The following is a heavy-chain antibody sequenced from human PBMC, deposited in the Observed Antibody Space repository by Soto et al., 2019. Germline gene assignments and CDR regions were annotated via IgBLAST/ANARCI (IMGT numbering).Heavy chain of an antibody. CDR2: VYYTGST. V-gene: IGHV4-59*01. Sequence: TSETLSLTCSVSGGSISGSYWSWIRQSPGRGLEWLGYVYYTGSTNYSPSLRSRVSISVDTSKNEFSLRLSSVTAADTAVYFCARSVAVPGAHIDYWGQGTQVTVSS. D-gene: IGHD6-19*01. J-gene: IGHJ4*02. CDR3: ARSVAVPGAHIDY. CDR1: GGSISGSY.